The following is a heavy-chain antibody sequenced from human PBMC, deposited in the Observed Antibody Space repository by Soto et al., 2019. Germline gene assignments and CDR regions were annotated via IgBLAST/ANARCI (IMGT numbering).Heavy chain of an antibody. Sequence: GGSLRLSCAASGFTFDDYAMHWVRQAPGKGLEWVSGISWNSGSIGYADSVKGRFTISRDNAKNSLYLQMNSLRAEDTALYYCAKSGIAAAGPNWFDPWGQGTLVTVSS. CDR2: ISWNSGSI. CDR3: AKSGIAAAGPNWFDP. V-gene: IGHV3-9*01. D-gene: IGHD6-13*01. J-gene: IGHJ5*02. CDR1: GFTFDDYA.